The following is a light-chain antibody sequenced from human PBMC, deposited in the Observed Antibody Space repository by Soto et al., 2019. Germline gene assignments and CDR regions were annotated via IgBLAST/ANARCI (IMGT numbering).Light chain of an antibody. Sequence: ATQVTQSPSSLSASVGDRVTITCRASQDIRGALAWYQQKPGKAPKLLIYDVSTLESGVPSRFSGSGSGTEFTLAISSLQPADFGTYYCQPFNSYPITFGHGTRLEIK. CDR3: QPFNSYPIT. CDR2: DVS. V-gene: IGKV1-13*02. CDR1: QDIRGA. J-gene: IGKJ5*01.